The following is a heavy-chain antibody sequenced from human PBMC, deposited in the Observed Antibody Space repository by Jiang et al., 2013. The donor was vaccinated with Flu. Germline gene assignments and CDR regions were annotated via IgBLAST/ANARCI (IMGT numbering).Heavy chain of an antibody. CDR3: SRIDGYDYGDNTRGVFDY. J-gene: IGHJ4*02. V-gene: IGHV4-39*01. Sequence: LLKPSETLTLICTVSGDPINSDNYGYWGWTRQPPGKGLERIGSVYYSGKSHYNPSLKSRVSISVDTSNNQFSLKMNGMTAADTAVYYCSRIDGYDYGDNTRGVFDYWGQGALVTVSS. D-gene: IGHD4/OR15-4a*01. CDR2: VYYSGKS. CDR1: GDPINSDNYGY.